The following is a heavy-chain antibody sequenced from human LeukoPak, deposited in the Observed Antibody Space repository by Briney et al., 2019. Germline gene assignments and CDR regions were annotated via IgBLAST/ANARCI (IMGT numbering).Heavy chain of an antibody. CDR1: GYTFTSYG. CDR3: ARESYGDYGRDFDY. CDR2: ISAYNGNT. D-gene: IGHD4-17*01. J-gene: IGHJ4*02. Sequence: ASVTVSCTASGYTFTSYGISWVRQAPGQGLEWMGWISAYNGNTNYAQKLQGGVTMTTDTSTSTAYMELRSLRSDDTAVYYCARESYGDYGRDFDYWGQGTLVTVSS. V-gene: IGHV1-18*01.